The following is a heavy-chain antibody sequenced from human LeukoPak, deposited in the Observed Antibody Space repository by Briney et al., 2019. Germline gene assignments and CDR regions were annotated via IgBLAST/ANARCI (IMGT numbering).Heavy chain of an antibody. J-gene: IGHJ3*02. CDR2: INHSGST. V-gene: IGHV4-34*01. CDR3: ARAELSGSYHYDDAFDI. CDR1: GGSFSGYY. D-gene: IGHD1-26*01. Sequence: KTSETLSLTCAVYGGSFSGYYWSWIRQPPGKGLEWIGEINHSGSTNYNPSLKSRVTISVDTSKNQFSLKLSSVTAADTAVYYCARAELSGSYHYDDAFDIWGQGTMVTVSS.